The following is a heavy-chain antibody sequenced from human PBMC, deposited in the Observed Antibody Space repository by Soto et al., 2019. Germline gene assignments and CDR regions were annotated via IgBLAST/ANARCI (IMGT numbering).Heavy chain of an antibody. CDR2: IWYDGSNK. V-gene: IGHV3-33*08. CDR1: RITFSTYA. D-gene: IGHD3-3*01. CDR3: ARADRGRFLEWSSYYYYYMDV. Sequence: GGSLRLSCAASRITFSTYAMSWVRQAPGKGLEWVAVIWYDGSNKYYADSVKGRFTISRDNSKNTLYLQMNSLRAEDTAVYYCARADRGRFLEWSSYYYYYMDVWGKGTTVTVSS. J-gene: IGHJ6*03.